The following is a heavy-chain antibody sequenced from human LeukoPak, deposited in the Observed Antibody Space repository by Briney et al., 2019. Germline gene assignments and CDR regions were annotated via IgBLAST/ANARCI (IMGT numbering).Heavy chain of an antibody. Sequence: GGSLRLSCAASGFTFVSFGMHWVRQAPGKGLEWVAVISYDGSSKYYVDSVKGRFTISRDNSKNSLYLQMNSLRAEDTALYYCAKDMAAYYYSSGNIDYWGQGTLVTVSS. D-gene: IGHD3-10*01. CDR2: ISYDGSSK. J-gene: IGHJ4*02. V-gene: IGHV3-30*04. CDR3: AKDMAAYYYSSGNIDY. CDR1: GFTFVSFG.